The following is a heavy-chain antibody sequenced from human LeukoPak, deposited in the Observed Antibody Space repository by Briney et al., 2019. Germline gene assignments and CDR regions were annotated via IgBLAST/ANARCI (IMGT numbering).Heavy chain of an antibody. D-gene: IGHD1-26*01. J-gene: IGHJ3*02. Sequence: GGSLRLSCAASGFSFSSYWMHWVRQAPGKGLVRVSRINSDGSDTRYADSVKGRFTISRDNAKNTLSLQMNSLRVEDTAVYFCARGGSPPEALGDAFDIWGQGTMVTVSS. V-gene: IGHV3-74*01. CDR3: ARGGSPPEALGDAFDI. CDR2: INSDGSDT. CDR1: GFSFSSYW.